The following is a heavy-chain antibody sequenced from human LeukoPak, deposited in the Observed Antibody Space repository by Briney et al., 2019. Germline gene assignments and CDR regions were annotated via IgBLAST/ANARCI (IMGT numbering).Heavy chain of an antibody. CDR3: ARPQYSSSCPDY. CDR2: IWFDGTYK. V-gene: IGHV3-33*08. D-gene: IGHD6-13*01. CDR1: GFTFSNYN. Sequence: GGSLRLSCAASGFTFSNYNMHWVRQAPVKGLEWVAVIWFDGTYKYYTDSVKGRFTISRDNAKNSLYLQMNSLRAEDTAVYYCARPQYSSSCPDYWGQGTLVTVSS. J-gene: IGHJ4*02.